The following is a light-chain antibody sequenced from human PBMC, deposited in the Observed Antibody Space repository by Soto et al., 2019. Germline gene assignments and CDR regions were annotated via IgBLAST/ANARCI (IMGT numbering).Light chain of an antibody. CDR2: RNN. J-gene: IGLJ2*01. V-gene: IGLV1-47*01. CDR1: SSNIGNNY. CDR3: AAWDDSLSGVV. Sequence: QSVLTQPPSASGTPGQRVTISCPGTSSNIGNNYVCWYQQLPGTAPKLLIYRNNQRPSGVPDRFSGSKSGTSASLAISGLRSDDEADYYCAAWDDSLSGVVFGGGTKLTVL.